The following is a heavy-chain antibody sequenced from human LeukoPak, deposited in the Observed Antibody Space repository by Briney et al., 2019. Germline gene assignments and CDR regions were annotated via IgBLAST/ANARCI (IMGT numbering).Heavy chain of an antibody. CDR3: ARRYCSGGSCRGWYFDL. V-gene: IGHV4-4*07. J-gene: IGHJ2*01. Sequence: SETLSLTCTVSGGSIRSYYWSWIRQPAGKGLEWIGRIYTSGSTKYNPSLKSRVTMSVDTSKNQFSLKLSSVTAADTAVYYCARRYCSGGSCRGWYFDLWGRGTLVTVSS. CDR1: GGSIRSYY. CDR2: IYTSGST. D-gene: IGHD2-15*01.